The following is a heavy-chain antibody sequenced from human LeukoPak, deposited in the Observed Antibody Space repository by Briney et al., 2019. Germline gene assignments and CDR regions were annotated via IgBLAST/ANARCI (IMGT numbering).Heavy chain of an antibody. CDR1: GGSISSSNW. J-gene: IGHJ5*02. V-gene: IGHV4-4*02. CDR3: ARDISRSPDNGRWFDP. CDR2: IYHSGST. Sequence: PSETLSLTCAVSGGSISSSNWWSWVRQPPGKGLEWIGEIYHSGSTNYNPSLKSRVTISVDTSKNQFSLKLSSVTAADTAVYYCARDISRSPDNGRWFDPWGQGTLVTVSS. D-gene: IGHD1-1*01.